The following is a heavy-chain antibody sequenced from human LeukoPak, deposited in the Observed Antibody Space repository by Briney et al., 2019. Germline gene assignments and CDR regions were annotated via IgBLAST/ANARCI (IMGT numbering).Heavy chain of an antibody. V-gene: IGHV4-59*10. CDR3: ARGGREYYDIWQRYYYYMDV. D-gene: IGHD3-9*01. Sequence: SETLSLTCAVSVGSISSYFWSWIRQPAGKGLGWIGRIYTSGSTNYNPSLKSRVTMSVDTSKNQFSLKLSSVTAADTAVYYCARGGREYYDIWQRYYYYMDVWGKGTTVTISS. CDR2: IYTSGST. J-gene: IGHJ6*03. CDR1: VGSISSYF.